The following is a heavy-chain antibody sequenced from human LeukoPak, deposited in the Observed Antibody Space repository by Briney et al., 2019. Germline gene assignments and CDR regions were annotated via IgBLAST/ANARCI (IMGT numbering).Heavy chain of an antibody. CDR2: IYYSGST. CDR3: ARDSRAPPLTVVVAAEPIGSEFDP. V-gene: IGHV4-39*07. J-gene: IGHJ5*02. CDR1: GGSISSSSYY. D-gene: IGHD2-15*01. Sequence: SETLSLTCTVSGGSISSSSYYWGWIRQPPGKGLEWIGSIYYSGSTYYNPSLKSRVTISVDTSKNQFSLKLSSVTAADTAVYYCARDSRAPPLTVVVAAEPIGSEFDPWGQGTLVTVSS.